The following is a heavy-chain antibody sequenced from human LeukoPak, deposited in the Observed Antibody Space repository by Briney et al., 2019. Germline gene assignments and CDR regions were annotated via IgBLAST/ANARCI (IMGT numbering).Heavy chain of an antibody. CDR3: ARGGWNKFDY. CDR2: IFYSGTT. V-gene: IGHV4-59*01. J-gene: IGHJ4*02. CDR1: GGSISSYY. D-gene: IGHD3-22*01. Sequence: SETLSLTCTVSGGSISSYYWSWIRQPPRKGLEWIGFIFYSGTTNYNPSLKSRVTISVDTSKNQFSLKLSSVTAADTAVYYCARGGWNKFDYWGQGTLVTVSS.